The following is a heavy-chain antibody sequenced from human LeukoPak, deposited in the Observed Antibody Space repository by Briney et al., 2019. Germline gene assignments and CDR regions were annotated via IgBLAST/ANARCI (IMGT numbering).Heavy chain of an antibody. Sequence: SETLSLTCTVSGGSISSSSYYWGWIRQPPGKGLEWIGNIYCSGSTYYNPSLKSRVTISVDTSKNQFSLKLSSVTAADTAVYYCARHSGYSYGYADYWGQGTLVTVSS. D-gene: IGHD5-18*01. J-gene: IGHJ4*02. CDR3: ARHSGYSYGYADY. CDR2: IYCSGST. CDR1: GGSISSSSYY. V-gene: IGHV4-39*01.